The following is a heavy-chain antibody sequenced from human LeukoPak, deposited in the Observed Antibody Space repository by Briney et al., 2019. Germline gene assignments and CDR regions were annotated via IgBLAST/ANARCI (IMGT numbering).Heavy chain of an antibody. V-gene: IGHV3-74*01. CDR3: ARIRAGSSAIGH. Sequence: GGSLTLPCAASGFTFRSHWMNWVRQAPGKGLVWVSRINIGGTTTNYADSVKGRFTNSRDNAKNTLYLQMNSLRAEDAAVYYCARIRAGSSAIGHWGQGTLVTVSS. D-gene: IGHD6-6*01. J-gene: IGHJ4*02. CDR1: GFTFRSHW. CDR2: INIGGTTT.